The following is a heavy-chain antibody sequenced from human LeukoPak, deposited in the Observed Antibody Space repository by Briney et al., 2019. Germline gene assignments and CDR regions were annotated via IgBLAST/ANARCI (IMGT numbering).Heavy chain of an antibody. Sequence: AGGSLRLSCAASGFTFSSYSMNWVRQAPGKGLEWVSSISSSSSYIYYADSVKGRFTISRDNAKNSLYLQMNSLRAEDTAVYYCARDEIVVVPAAQPNYYYYYGMDVWGQGTTVTVSS. CDR3: ARDEIVVVPAAQPNYYYYYGMDV. CDR2: ISSSSSYI. CDR1: GFTFSSYS. D-gene: IGHD2-2*01. V-gene: IGHV3-21*04. J-gene: IGHJ6*02.